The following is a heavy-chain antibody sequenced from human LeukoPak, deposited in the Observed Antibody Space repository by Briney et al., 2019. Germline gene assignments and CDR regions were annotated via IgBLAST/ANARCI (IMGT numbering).Heavy chain of an antibody. CDR3: ARVQRNNWRLPDAFDI. V-gene: IGHV4-34*01. D-gene: IGHD3-3*01. CDR1: GGSFSGYY. Sequence: PSETLSLTCAVYGGSFSGYYWSWIRQPPGKGLEWIGEINHSGSTNYNPSLKSRVTISVDTSKNQFSLKLSSVTAADTAVYYCARVQRNNWRLPDAFDIWGQGTMVTVSS. J-gene: IGHJ3*02. CDR2: INHSGST.